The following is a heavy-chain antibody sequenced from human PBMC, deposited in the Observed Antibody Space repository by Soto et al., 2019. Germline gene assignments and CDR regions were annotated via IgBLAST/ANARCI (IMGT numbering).Heavy chain of an antibody. J-gene: IGHJ4*02. CDR3: AKYPHRILAYYDSSGFNRYYSDY. Sequence: PGGSLRLSCAASGFTFSSYAMSWVRQAPGKGLEWVSAISGSGGSTYYADSVKGRFTISRDNSKNTLYLQMNSLRAEDTAVYYCAKYPHRILAYYDSSGFNRYYSDYWGQGTLVTVSS. CDR2: ISGSGGST. CDR1: GFTFSSYA. V-gene: IGHV3-23*01. D-gene: IGHD3-22*01.